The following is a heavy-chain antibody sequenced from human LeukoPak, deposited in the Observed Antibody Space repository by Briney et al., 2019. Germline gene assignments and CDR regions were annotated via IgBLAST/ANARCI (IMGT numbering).Heavy chain of an antibody. CDR1: GGSFSGYY. Sequence: PSETLSLTCAVYGGSFSGYYWSWIRQPPGKGLEWIGEINHSGSTNYSPSLKSRVTISVDSSKNQLSLKLSSVTAADTAVYYCARTSIYDILTGYHDAFDIWGQGTMVTVSS. CDR2: INHSGST. V-gene: IGHV4-34*01. D-gene: IGHD3-9*01. J-gene: IGHJ3*02. CDR3: ARTSIYDILTGYHDAFDI.